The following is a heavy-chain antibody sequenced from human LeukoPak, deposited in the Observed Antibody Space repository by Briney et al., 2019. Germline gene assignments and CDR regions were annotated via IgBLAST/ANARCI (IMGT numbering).Heavy chain of an antibody. D-gene: IGHD1-26*01. CDR1: GFTFSSNA. J-gene: IGHJ4*02. CDR3: AKSRGGSDYYFDY. V-gene: IGHV3-23*01. CDR2: IVGSAEST. Sequence: GGSLRLSCAASGFTFSSNAMSWVRQTPGKGLERVSAIVGSAESTYYADSVKGRFTISRDNSKSTLYLQMNSLRTEDTAVYYCAKSRGGSDYYFDYWGQGTLVTVSS.